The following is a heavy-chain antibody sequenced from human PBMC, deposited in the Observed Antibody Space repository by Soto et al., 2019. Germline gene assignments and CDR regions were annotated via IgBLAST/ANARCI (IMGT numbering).Heavy chain of an antibody. Sequence: QVQLQESGPGLVKPSETLSLTCTVSGGSISTYYWSWIRQSPGKGLEWIGYIYYRGNTNYNPSFKSRVTISLDTSKNQFSLRLSSVTAADTAVYYCARHPGYYDVLTGYSTYYFDYGGQGTLVTVSS. CDR2: IYYRGNT. V-gene: IGHV4-59*08. J-gene: IGHJ4*02. D-gene: IGHD3-9*01. CDR1: GGSISTYY. CDR3: ARHPGYYDVLTGYSTYYFDY.